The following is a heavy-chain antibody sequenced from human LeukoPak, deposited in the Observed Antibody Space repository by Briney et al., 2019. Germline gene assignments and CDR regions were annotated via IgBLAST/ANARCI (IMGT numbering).Heavy chain of an antibody. Sequence: GGSLRLSCAASGFTFSTYAMIWVRQAQGKGLEWVSAISGSGGSTYYADSVKGRFTISRDNSKNTLYLQMNSLRAEDTAVYYCAKAAHCGMDVWGQGTTVSVSS. V-gene: IGHV3-23*01. CDR1: GFTFSTYA. CDR3: AKAAHCGMDV. J-gene: IGHJ6*02. CDR2: ISGSGGST.